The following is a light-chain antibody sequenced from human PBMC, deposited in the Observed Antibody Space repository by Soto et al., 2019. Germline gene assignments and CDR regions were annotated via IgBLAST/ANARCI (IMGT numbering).Light chain of an antibody. Sequence: DIQMTQSPSSLSASVGDRVTITCRASQTVIKYLNWYQQKPGRAPNLLIYAASRLQSGVPSRFSASGSGTEFTLTISRLQPEDFATYYCQQSYSTLFTFGPGTKVDIK. CDR3: QQSYSTLFT. CDR2: AAS. V-gene: IGKV1-39*01. J-gene: IGKJ3*01. CDR1: QTVIKY.